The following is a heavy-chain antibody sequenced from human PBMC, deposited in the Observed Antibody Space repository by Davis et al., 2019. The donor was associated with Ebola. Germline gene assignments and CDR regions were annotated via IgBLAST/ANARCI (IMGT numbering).Heavy chain of an antibody. CDR3: AKDYSVVVTATQFLLDY. J-gene: IGHJ4*02. Sequence: GESLKISCAASGFTFSNYAMHWVRQAPGKGLEWVAVISYDGSNKYYADSVKGRFTISRDNSKNTLYLQMNSLRAEDTAVYYCAKDYSVVVTATQFLLDYWGQGTLVTVSS. V-gene: IGHV3-30*04. CDR1: GFTFSNYA. CDR2: ISYDGSNK. D-gene: IGHD2-21*02.